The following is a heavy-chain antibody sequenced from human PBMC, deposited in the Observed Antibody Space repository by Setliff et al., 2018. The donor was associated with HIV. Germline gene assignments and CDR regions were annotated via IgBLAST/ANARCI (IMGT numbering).Heavy chain of an antibody. V-gene: IGHV4-61*02. J-gene: IGHJ6*03. CDR2: IYTNGNT. Sequence: SETLSLTCTVSGDSISSDDYYWNWIRQPAGKGLEWIGRIYTNGNTNYNPSLKSRVTVSADTSKNQFSLKLTSVTAADTAVYYCARHAALIKRYYYYYLDVWGKGTTVTAP. D-gene: IGHD5-18*01. CDR1: GDSISSDDYY. CDR3: ARHAALIKRYYYYYLDV.